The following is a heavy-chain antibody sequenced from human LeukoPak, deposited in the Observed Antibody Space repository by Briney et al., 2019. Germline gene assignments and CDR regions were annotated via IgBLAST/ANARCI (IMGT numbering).Heavy chain of an antibody. D-gene: IGHD1-26*01. V-gene: IGHV3-30*18. CDR1: GFTFSSYV. J-gene: IGHJ4*02. CDR3: AKDNVIVGGYYFDY. Sequence: GGSLRLSCAASGFTFSSYVMHWVRQAPGKGLEWVAVISYDGSNKYYADSVKGRFTISRDNSKNTLYLQMNNLRAEDTAVYYCAKDNVIVGGYYFDYWGQGTLVTVSS. CDR2: ISYDGSNK.